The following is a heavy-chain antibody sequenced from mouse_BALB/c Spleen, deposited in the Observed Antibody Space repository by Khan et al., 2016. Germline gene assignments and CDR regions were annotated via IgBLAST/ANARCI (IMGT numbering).Heavy chain of an antibody. CDR3: ARSRGSSGLFAY. CDR1: GYTFTSYV. J-gene: IGHJ3*01. D-gene: IGHD3-1*01. Sequence: VQLQQSGPELVKPGASVKMSCKASGYTFTSYVLHWVKQKPGQGLEWIGYINPYNDGTKNNEKFKGKATLTSDKSSSTAYMELSSLTSEDSAYYYCARSRGSSGLFAYWGQGTLVSVSA. CDR2: INPYNDGT. V-gene: IGHV1S136*01.